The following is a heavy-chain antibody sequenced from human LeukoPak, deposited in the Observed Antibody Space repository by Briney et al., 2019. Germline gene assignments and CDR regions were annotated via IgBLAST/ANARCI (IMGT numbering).Heavy chain of an antibody. CDR3: ARASYSYDINGWVPFDY. V-gene: IGHV4-4*07. CDR2: IYTSGST. J-gene: IGHJ4*02. D-gene: IGHD3-22*01. Sequence: SETLSLTCTVSGGSISSYYWSWIRQPAGKGLEWIGRIYTSGSTNYNPSLKSRVTISGDTSKNQFSLRLSSVTAADTAVYYCARASYSYDINGWVPFDYWGRGTLVTVSS. CDR1: GGSISSYY.